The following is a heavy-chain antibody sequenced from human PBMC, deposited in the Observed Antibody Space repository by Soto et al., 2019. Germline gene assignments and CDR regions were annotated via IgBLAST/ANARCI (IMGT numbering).Heavy chain of an antibody. CDR1: GGSFSGYH. CDR3: ARIPGSDYSDPQDY. V-gene: IGHV4-34*01. Sequence: QVQLQQWGAGLLKPSETLSLTCAVYGGSFSGYHWTWIRQSPGRGLAWIGEIPHRGSPNYNPSPKSRVTISVDTSKKQFSLNLRSVTAADTAVYYCARIPGSDYSDPQDYWGQGTLVTVSS. J-gene: IGHJ4*02. CDR2: IPHRGSP. D-gene: IGHD4-17*01.